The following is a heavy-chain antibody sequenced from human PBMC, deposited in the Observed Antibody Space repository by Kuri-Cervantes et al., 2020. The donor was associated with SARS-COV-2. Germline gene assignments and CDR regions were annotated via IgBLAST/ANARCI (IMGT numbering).Heavy chain of an antibody. CDR2: ISSSSSYI. CDR3: ARAVVVTAMPFGY. CDR1: GFTFSSYS. D-gene: IGHD2-21*02. V-gene: IGHV3-21*01. Sequence: LSLTCAASGFTFSSYSMNWVRQAPGKGLEWVSSISSSSSYIYYADSVKGRFTISRDNAKNSLYLQMNSLSAEDTAVYYCARAVVVTAMPFGYWGQGTLVTVSS. J-gene: IGHJ4*02.